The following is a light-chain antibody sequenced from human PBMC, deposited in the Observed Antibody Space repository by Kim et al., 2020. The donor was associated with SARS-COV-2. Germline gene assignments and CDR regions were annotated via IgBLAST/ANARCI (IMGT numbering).Light chain of an antibody. CDR2: AAS. Sequence: SASVGDRVTITCRASQGIRDDLGWYQQKPGRAPKLLIYAASTLQGGVPSRFSGSGSGTDFTLTISGLQPEDSATYYCLQDYSYPRTFGQGTKLEI. V-gene: IGKV1-6*01. CDR1: QGIRDD. CDR3: LQDYSYPRT. J-gene: IGKJ1*01.